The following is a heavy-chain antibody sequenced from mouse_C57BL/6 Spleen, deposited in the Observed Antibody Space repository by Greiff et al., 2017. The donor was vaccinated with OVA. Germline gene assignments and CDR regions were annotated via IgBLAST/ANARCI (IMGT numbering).Heavy chain of an antibody. CDR2: INPNNGGT. V-gene: IGHV1-18*01. CDR1: GYTFTDYN. D-gene: IGHD2-4*01. Sequence: VQLQQSVPELVKPGASVKIPCTASGYTFTDYNMDWVKQSPGKSLEWIGDINPNNGGTIYNQKFKGKATLTVDTSSSTAYLELRSLTSEDTAVYYCARGLRALYAMDYWGQGTSVTVSS. CDR3: ARGLRALYAMDY. J-gene: IGHJ4*01.